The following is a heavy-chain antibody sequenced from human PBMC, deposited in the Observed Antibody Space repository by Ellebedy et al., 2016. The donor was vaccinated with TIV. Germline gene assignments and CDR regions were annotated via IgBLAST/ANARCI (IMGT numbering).Heavy chain of an antibody. V-gene: IGHV3-23*01. Sequence: GGSLRLSCAASGFTFSSFAMHWVRQAPGKGMESLSVISGGGDSTYHAGSLKGRSTITRDNSKNTLYLQMDRLRAEDTAVYYCAKGTSSGFNYDRVGFEYWGQGALVTVSS. J-gene: IGHJ4*02. CDR3: AKGTSSGFNYDRVGFEY. D-gene: IGHD3-22*01. CDR2: ISGGGDST. CDR1: GFTFSSFA.